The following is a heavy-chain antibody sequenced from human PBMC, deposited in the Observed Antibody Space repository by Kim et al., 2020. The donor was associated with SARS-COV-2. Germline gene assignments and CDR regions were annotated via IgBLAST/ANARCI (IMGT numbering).Heavy chain of an antibody. CDR2: ISGSGGST. Sequence: GSLRLSCAASGFTFSSYAMSWVRQAPGKGLEWVSAISGSGGSTYYADSVKGRFTISRDNSKNTLYLQMNSLRAEDTAVYYCAKEKAINIAAAGSGAFDIWGQGTMVTVSS. CDR3: AKEKAINIAAAGSGAFDI. J-gene: IGHJ3*02. V-gene: IGHV3-23*01. D-gene: IGHD6-13*01. CDR1: GFTFSSYA.